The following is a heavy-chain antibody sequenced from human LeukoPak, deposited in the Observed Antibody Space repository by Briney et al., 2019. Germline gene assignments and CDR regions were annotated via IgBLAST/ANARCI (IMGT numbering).Heavy chain of an antibody. CDR1: GGSISSSSYY. J-gene: IGHJ1*01. CDR3: ARALRRIAAAGTPIFQH. Sequence: SETLSLTCTVSGGSISSSSYYWGWIRQPPGKGLEWIGSIYYSGSTYYNPSLKSRVTISVDTSKNQFSLKLSSVTAADTAVYYCARALRRIAAAGTPIFQHWGQGTLVTVSS. V-gene: IGHV4-39*07. D-gene: IGHD6-13*01. CDR2: IYYSGST.